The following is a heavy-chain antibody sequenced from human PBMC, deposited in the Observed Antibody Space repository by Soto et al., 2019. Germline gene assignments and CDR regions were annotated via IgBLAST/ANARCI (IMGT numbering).Heavy chain of an antibody. CDR3: ARPNWKGDNWFDP. J-gene: IGHJ5*02. Sequence: HPWWSLRLSCSASVFTFSSYWMHWVRQAPGKGLVWVSRINSDGSRTTYADSVKGRFTISRDNAKNTLYLQMNSLRAEDTAVYYCARPNWKGDNWFDPWGQGTLVTVSS. D-gene: IGHD1-1*01. CDR2: INSDGSRT. V-gene: IGHV3-74*01. CDR1: VFTFSSYW.